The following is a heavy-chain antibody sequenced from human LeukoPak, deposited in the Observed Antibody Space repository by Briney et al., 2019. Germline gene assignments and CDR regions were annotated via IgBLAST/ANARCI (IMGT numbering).Heavy chain of an antibody. J-gene: IGHJ4*02. V-gene: IGHV3-7*01. CDR1: GFTLSGYF. D-gene: IGHD3-22*01. CDR3: ARDRGWRSSGYYLYYFDF. CDR2: IKGDGSEK. Sequence: GRSLRLSCAASGFTLSGYFMSWVRQAPGGGLEWVASIKGDGSEKYYVDSVKGRFTISRDNAKNSLYLQMNSLRAEDTAVYYCARDRGWRSSGYYLYYFDFWGQGTLVTVSS.